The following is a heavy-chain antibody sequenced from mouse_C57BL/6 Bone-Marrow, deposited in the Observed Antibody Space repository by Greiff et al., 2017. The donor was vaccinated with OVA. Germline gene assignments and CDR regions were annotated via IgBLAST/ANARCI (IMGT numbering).Heavy chain of an antibody. CDR1: GFTFSSYA. CDR3: TRDPLYYYGSSFYYYAMDY. V-gene: IGHV5-9-1*02. D-gene: IGHD1-1*01. Sequence: EVQGVESGEGLVKPGGSLKLSCAASGFTFSSYAMSWVRQTPEKRLEWVAYISSGGDYIYYADTVKGRFTISRDNARNTLYLQMSSLKSEDTAMYYCTRDPLYYYGSSFYYYAMDYWGQGTSVTVSS. J-gene: IGHJ4*01. CDR2: ISSGGDYI.